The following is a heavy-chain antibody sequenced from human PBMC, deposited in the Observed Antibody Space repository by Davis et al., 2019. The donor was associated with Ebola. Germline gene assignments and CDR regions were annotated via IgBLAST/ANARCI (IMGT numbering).Heavy chain of an antibody. CDR1: AYTSTSNG. D-gene: IGHD6-19*01. Sequence: ASVKIFCKASAYTSTSNGISWVRQAPGQGLEWMGWISAYNGNTNNAQKLEGRVTMTTDTSTSTADMELRSLISDDTAVYYCATVAGIAVAGRGRGSNDYWGQGTLVTVSA. J-gene: IGHJ4*02. CDR3: ATVAGIAVAGRGRGSNDY. CDR2: ISAYNGNT. V-gene: IGHV1-18*01.